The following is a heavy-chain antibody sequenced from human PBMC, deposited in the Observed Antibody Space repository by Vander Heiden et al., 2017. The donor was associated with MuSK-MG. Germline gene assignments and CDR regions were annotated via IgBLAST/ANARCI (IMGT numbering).Heavy chain of an antibody. CDR1: GFSLSTSGVG. J-gene: IGHJ4*02. V-gene: IGHV2-5*02. CDR2: IYWDDDK. Sequence: QITLKESGPTLVKPTQTLTLTCTFSGFSLSTSGVGVGWIRQPPGKALQWLALIYWDDDKRYSPSLKRRLTITKDTSKNQVVLTMTNMETVDTATYYCAQLKGRYYDFGSGYYTQTYFDYWGQGTMVTVSS. D-gene: IGHD3-3*01. CDR3: AQLKGRYYDFGSGYYTQTYFDY.